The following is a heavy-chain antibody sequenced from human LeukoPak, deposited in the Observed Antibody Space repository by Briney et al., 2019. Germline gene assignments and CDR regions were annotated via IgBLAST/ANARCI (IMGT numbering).Heavy chain of an antibody. D-gene: IGHD6-6*01. CDR1: GFNFSGFW. CDR2: INSDGSEG. CDR3: ARSSYSSSSSV. Sequence: GGSLRLSCAVSGFNFSGFWMSWSRQAPGKGLEWVASINSDGSEGYYADVVKGRFTISRDNAKNSLYLQINSLRAEDTAVYYCARSSYSSSSSVWGQGTMVTVSS. J-gene: IGHJ3*01. V-gene: IGHV3-7*03.